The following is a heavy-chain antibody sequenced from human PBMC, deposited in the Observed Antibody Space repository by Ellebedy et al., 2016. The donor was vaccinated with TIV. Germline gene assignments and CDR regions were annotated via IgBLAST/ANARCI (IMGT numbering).Heavy chain of an antibody. CDR2: INSVSNYI. J-gene: IGHJ4*02. Sequence: GGSLRLSXVASGFTFSDSTMNWVRQAPGKGLEWVSSINSVSNYIYYADSVRGRFTISRDNAKNSLFLDMDSLRVDDTALYYCARGPPKSSPLSGSSFFDDWGQGTLVTVSS. CDR3: ARGPPKSSPLSGSSFFDD. D-gene: IGHD1-26*01. V-gene: IGHV3-21*04. CDR1: GFTFSDST.